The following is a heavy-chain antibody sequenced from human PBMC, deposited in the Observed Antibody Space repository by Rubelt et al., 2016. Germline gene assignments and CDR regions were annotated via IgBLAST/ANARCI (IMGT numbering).Heavy chain of an antibody. V-gene: IGHV3-30*02. CDR3: AKDLGASNYFDY. CDR2: IRYDGTNK. D-gene: IGHD1-26*01. CDR1: FSDYG. J-gene: IGHJ4*02. Sequence: FSDYGMHWVRQAPGKGLEWVAFIRYDGTNKYYADSVKGRFTISRDNPKNTLYLQMNSLRAEDMAVYYGAKDLGASNYFDYWGQGTQVTVSS.